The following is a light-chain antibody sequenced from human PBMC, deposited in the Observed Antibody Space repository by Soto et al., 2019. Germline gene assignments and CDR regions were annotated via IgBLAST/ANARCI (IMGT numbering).Light chain of an antibody. CDR1: QSISSW. Sequence: DIQMTQSPSTLSASVGDRVTITCRASQSISSWLAWYQQKPGKAPKLLIYKASSLESGVPSRFSGSESGTQFCLTMSSLHADDFATYYCEQYNSYPYTCGQGTKLEIK. CDR3: EQYNSYPYT. J-gene: IGKJ2*01. V-gene: IGKV1-5*03. CDR2: KAS.